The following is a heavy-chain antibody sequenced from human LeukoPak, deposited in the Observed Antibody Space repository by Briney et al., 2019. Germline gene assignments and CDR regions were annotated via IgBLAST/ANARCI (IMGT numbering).Heavy chain of an antibody. CDR3: GGTGRYFDWLLEY. V-gene: IGHV3-23*01. J-gene: IGHJ4*02. CDR2: INGRGSVT. D-gene: IGHD3-9*01. CDR1: GFTFSTYS. Sequence: GGSLRLSCSASGFTFSTYSMTWVRQAPGKGLEWVSSINGRGSVTYYAESVKGRFTISRDNSKNTVYLQMISLRAEDTALYYCGGTGRYFDWLLEYWGQGTLVTGSS.